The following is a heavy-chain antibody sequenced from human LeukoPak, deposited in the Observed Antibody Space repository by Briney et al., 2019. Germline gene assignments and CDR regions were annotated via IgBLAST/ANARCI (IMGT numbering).Heavy chain of an antibody. CDR1: GGSISSSSYY. Sequence: SETLSLTCTVSGGSISSSSYYWGWIRQPPGKGLEWIGSIYYSGSTYYNPSLKSRLTISVDTSKNQFSLKLRSVTAADTAVYYCARQTYYYDSSGYYSAMGAFDIWGQGTMVTVSS. V-gene: IGHV4-39*01. CDR2: IYYSGST. D-gene: IGHD3-22*01. CDR3: ARQTYYYDSSGYYSAMGAFDI. J-gene: IGHJ3*02.